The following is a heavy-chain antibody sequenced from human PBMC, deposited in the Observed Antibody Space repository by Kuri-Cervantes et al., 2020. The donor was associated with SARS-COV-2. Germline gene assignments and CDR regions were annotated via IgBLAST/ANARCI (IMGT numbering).Heavy chain of an antibody. CDR3: ARGITGTRFDP. V-gene: IGHV1-69*13. Sequence: SVKVSCKASGYTFTSYYMHWVRQAPGQGLEWMGGIIPIFGTANYAQKFQGRVTITADESTSTAYMELSSLRSEDTAVYYCARGITGTRFDPWGQGTLVTVSS. D-gene: IGHD1-7*01. CDR2: IIPIFGTA. J-gene: IGHJ5*02. CDR1: GYTFTSYY.